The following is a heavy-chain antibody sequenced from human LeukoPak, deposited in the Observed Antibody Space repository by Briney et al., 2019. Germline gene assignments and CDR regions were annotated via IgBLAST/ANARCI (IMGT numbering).Heavy chain of an antibody. CDR1: GFTFSNYS. J-gene: IGHJ4*02. V-gene: IGHV3-30*04. CDR3: SRGIPEFGELLGDFDY. Sequence: LTGGSLILSCATAGFTFSNYSMHWVRQAPGKGLGWVAVISYDGSNKYYADSVKGRFTISRDNSKNTLYLQMNSLRVEDTAVYYCSRGIPEFGELLGDFDYWGQGTLVTVSS. CDR2: ISYDGSNK. D-gene: IGHD3-10*01.